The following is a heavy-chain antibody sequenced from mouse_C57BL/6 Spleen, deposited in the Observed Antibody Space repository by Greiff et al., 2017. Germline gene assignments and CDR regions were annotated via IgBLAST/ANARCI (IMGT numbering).Heavy chain of an antibody. CDR1: GYTFTSYT. Sequence: VQVVESGAELARPGASVKMSCKASGYTFTSYTMHWVKQRPGQGLEWIGYINPSSGYTKYNQKFKDKATLTADKSSSTAYMQLSSLTSEDSAVYYCARGGTGFDYWGQGTTLTVSS. CDR2: INPSSGYT. CDR3: ARGGTGFDY. V-gene: IGHV1-4*01. D-gene: IGHD3-3*01. J-gene: IGHJ2*01.